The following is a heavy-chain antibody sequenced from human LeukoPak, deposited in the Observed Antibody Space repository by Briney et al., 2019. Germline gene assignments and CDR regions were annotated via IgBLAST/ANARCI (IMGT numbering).Heavy chain of an antibody. CDR1: GFTFSSYA. D-gene: IGHD2-2*01. CDR2: FNTGGNT. J-gene: IGHJ6*02. CDR3: ASGICSGASCYVHYYGLDV. V-gene: IGHV3-23*01. Sequence: PGGSLRLSCAASGFTFSSYAMSWVRQAPGKGLEWVSVFNTGGNTYYSDSVKGRFTISRDSSKNTLFLQMNNLRAEDTAVYFCASGICSGASCYVHYYGLDVWGQGTTVIVSS.